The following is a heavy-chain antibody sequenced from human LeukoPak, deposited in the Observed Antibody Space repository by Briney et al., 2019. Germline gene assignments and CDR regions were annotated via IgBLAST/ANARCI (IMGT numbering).Heavy chain of an antibody. CDR2: IYYSGST. J-gene: IGHJ4*02. D-gene: IGHD6-19*01. V-gene: IGHV4-39*01. CDR1: GGSISSYY. CDR3: ARSVADEPLFDY. Sequence: PSETLSLTCTVSGGSISSYYWGWIRQPPGKGLEWIGSIYYSGSTYYNPSLKSRVTISVDTSKNQFSLKLSSVTAADTAVYYCARSVADEPLFDYWGQGTLVTVSS.